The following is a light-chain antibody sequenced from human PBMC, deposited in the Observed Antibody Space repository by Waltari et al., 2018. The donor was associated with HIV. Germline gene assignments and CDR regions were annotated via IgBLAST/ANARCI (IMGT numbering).Light chain of an antibody. CDR3: LQVNTYPRT. V-gene: IGKV1-17*01. Sequence: DIQLTQSPLSLSASVGDRVTITCRASRGIKKDLGSYQQKSGAATKRLIHAAATLQSGVPSRFSGSGSGSEFTLTISSLQPEDSATYYCLQVNTYPRTFGQGTKVEIK. CDR1: RGIKKD. CDR2: AAA. J-gene: IGKJ1*01.